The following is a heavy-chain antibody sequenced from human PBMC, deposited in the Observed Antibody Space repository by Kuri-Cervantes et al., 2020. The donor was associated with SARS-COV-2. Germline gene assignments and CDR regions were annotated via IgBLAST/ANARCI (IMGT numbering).Heavy chain of an antibody. V-gene: IGHV3-11*04. CDR3: ARADFWSGLFDS. CDR1: GFTFTDYY. J-gene: IGHJ4*02. D-gene: IGHD3-3*01. CDR2: ITGSGSAM. Sequence: GESLKISCAASGFTFTDYYMSWIRLTSGKGLEWVSYITGSGSAMYYAESVKGRFTISRDNAKNSLYLQMNSLRAEDTAVYYCARADFWSGLFDSWGQGTLVTVSS.